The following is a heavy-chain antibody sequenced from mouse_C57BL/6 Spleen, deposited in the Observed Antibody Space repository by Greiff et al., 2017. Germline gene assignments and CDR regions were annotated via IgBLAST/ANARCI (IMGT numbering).Heavy chain of an antibody. CDR3: TRTGDGYYVAWFAY. D-gene: IGHD2-3*01. CDR2: ISSGGDYI. V-gene: IGHV5-9-1*02. Sequence: EVQGVESGEGLVKPGGSLTLSCAASGFTFSSYAMSWVRQTPEKRLEWVAYISSGGDYIYYADTVKGRFTISRDNARNTLYLQMSSLKSEDTAMYYCTRTGDGYYVAWFAYWGQGTLVTVSA. CDR1: GFTFSSYA. J-gene: IGHJ3*01.